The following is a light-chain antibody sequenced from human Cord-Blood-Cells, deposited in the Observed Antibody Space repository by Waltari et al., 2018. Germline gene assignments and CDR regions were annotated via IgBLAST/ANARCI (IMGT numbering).Light chain of an antibody. V-gene: IGLV2-14*01. CDR3: SSYTSSSTYV. CDR1: SSDAGGYNN. Sequence: QSALTQPASVSGSPGQSITISCTGTSSDAGGYNNVSWYQQQPGKAPKLMIYEVSNRPSGVSNRFSGSKSGNTASLTISGLQAEDEADYYCSSYTSSSTYVFGTGTKVTVL. CDR2: EVS. J-gene: IGLJ1*01.